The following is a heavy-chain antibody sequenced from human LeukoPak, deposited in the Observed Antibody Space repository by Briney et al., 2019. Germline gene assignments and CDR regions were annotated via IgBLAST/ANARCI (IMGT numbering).Heavy chain of an antibody. Sequence: PGRSLRLSCAASGFTFDDYAMHWVRQAPGKGLEWVSGISWNSGSIGYADSVKGRFTISRDNAKNSLYPQMNSLRAEDTALYYCAKYSDYVWGSYRNKYYFDYWGQGTLVTVSS. CDR2: ISWNSGSI. V-gene: IGHV3-9*01. CDR1: GFTFDDYA. D-gene: IGHD3-16*02. CDR3: AKYSDYVWGSYRNKYYFDY. J-gene: IGHJ4*02.